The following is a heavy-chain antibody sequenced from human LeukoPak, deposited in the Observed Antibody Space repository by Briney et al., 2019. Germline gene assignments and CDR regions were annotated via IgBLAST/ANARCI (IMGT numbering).Heavy chain of an antibody. CDR1: GYTFTIYG. CDR3: ARDLMSWDFWSGYYHHNYFDY. CDR2: ISAYNGNT. Sequence: ASVKVSCTASGYTFTIYGISWVRQAPGQGLEWMGWISAYNGNTNYAQKLRGRVTMTTDTSTSTAYMELRSLRSDDTAVYYCARDLMSWDFWSGYYHHNYFDYWGQGTLVTVSS. V-gene: IGHV1-18*01. J-gene: IGHJ4*02. D-gene: IGHD3-3*01.